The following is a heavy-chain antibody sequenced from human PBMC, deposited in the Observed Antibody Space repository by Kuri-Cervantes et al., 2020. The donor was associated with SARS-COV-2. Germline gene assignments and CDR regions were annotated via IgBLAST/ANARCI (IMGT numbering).Heavy chain of an antibody. V-gene: IGHV4-39*07. CDR2: INHSGST. CDR3: ARGGCSSSSCYSRHQKNWFDP. D-gene: IGHD2-2*01. J-gene: IGHJ5*02. Sequence: SETLSLTCTVSGGSITNNHYFWGWIRQPPGKGLEWIGEINHSGSTNYNPSLKSRVTISVDTSKNQFSLKLRSVTAADTAVYYCARGGCSSSSCYSRHQKNWFDPWGQGTLVTVSS. CDR1: GGSITNNHYF.